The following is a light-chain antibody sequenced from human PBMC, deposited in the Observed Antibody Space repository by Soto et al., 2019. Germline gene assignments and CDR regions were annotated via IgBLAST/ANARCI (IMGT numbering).Light chain of an antibody. V-gene: IGKV1-8*01. J-gene: IGKJ2*01. Sequence: AIRMTQSPSSLSSSIGDRVTITCRASHVVSNYLAWYQQKPGKAPKALIYAASFLQSGVPSRVSDSGSGTDFSLTISFLQSEDFATYYCQHYYSYPYTFGQGNTLQMK. CDR1: HVVSNY. CDR2: AAS. CDR3: QHYYSYPYT.